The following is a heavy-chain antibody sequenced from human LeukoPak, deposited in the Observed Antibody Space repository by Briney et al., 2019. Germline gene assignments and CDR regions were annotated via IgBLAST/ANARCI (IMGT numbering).Heavy chain of an antibody. CDR1: GGSISSYY. Sequence: PSETLSLTCTVSGGSISSYYWSWIRQPPGKGREWIGYIYYSGSTNYKSSLKSRVTISVDTSKNQFSLKLSSVTAADTAVYYCARLTGYSTESWFDPWGQGTLVTVSS. V-gene: IGHV4-59*01. D-gene: IGHD3-9*01. CDR2: IYYSGST. CDR3: ARLTGYSTESWFDP. J-gene: IGHJ5*02.